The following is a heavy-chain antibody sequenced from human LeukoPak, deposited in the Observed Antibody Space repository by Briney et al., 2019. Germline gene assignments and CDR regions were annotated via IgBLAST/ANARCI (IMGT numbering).Heavy chain of an antibody. Sequence: ASVKVSCKASGYTFTSYYMHWVRQAPGQGLEWMGIINPSGGSTSYAQKFQGRVTMTRDTSTSTVYMELSSLRSGDTAVYYCARDASPADILTGYCDYWGQGTLVTVSS. J-gene: IGHJ4*02. CDR1: GYTFTSYY. D-gene: IGHD3-9*01. CDR3: ARDASPADILTGYCDY. V-gene: IGHV1-46*01. CDR2: INPSGGST.